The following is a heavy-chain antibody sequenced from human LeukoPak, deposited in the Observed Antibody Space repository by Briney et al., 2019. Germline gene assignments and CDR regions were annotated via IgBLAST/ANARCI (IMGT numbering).Heavy chain of an antibody. CDR3: ARDGTRSVIVGAEDGFDY. V-gene: IGHV1-46*01. CDR2: INPSGGST. J-gene: IGHJ4*02. D-gene: IGHD1-26*01. Sequence: ASVKVSCKASGYTFTSYYMHWVRQAPGQGLEWMGIINPSGGSTSYAQKFQGRVTMTRDMSTSTVYMELSSLRSEDTAVYYCARDGTRSVIVGAEDGFDYWGQGTLVSVSS. CDR1: GYTFTSYY.